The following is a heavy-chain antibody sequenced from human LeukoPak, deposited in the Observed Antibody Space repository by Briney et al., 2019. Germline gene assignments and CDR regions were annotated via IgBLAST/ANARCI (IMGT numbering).Heavy chain of an antibody. Sequence: PSETLSLTCIVSGASIRSSSYYWGWIRQSPGKGLEWIASVHHSGSTYDNPSLKSRVTISVDTSKYQFSLKLTSVSAADTAVYYCARRSTVAGRGRFDPWGQGTLVTVSS. CDR3: ARRSTVAGRGRFDP. V-gene: IGHV4-39*01. CDR2: VHHSGST. D-gene: IGHD6-19*01. J-gene: IGHJ5*02. CDR1: GASIRSSSYY.